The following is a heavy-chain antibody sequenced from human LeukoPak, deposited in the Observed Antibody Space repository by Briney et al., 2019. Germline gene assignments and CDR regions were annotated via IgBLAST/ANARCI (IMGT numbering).Heavy chain of an antibody. Sequence: EASVKVSCKASGYTFTSYAMHWVRQAPGQRLEWMGWINAGNGNTKYSQKFQGRVTITRDTSASTAYMELSSLRSEDTAVYYCASPAVVQLGSYYHYGMDVWGQGTTVTVSS. V-gene: IGHV1-3*01. CDR3: ASPAVVQLGSYYHYGMDV. CDR2: INAGNGNT. CDR1: GYTFTSYA. D-gene: IGHD1-1*01. J-gene: IGHJ6*02.